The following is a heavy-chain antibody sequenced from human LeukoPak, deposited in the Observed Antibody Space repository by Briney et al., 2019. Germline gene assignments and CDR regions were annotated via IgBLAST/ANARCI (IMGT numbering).Heavy chain of an antibody. CDR3: AREPSYSSGPPGY. V-gene: IGHV1-18*01. D-gene: IGHD6-19*01. CDR2: ISGYNGNT. J-gene: IGHJ4*02. CDR1: GYTFTSYG. Sequence: ASVKGSCKASGYTFTSYGITWVRQAPGQGLEWMGWISGYNGNTNYAQNLQSRVTMTTDTSTSTAYMELRSLRSDDTAVYYCAREPSYSSGPPGYWGQGTLVTVSS.